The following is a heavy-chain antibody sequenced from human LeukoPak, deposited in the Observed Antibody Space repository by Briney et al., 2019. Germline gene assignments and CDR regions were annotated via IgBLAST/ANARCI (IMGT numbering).Heavy chain of an antibody. CDR2: IRYDGSNK. J-gene: IGHJ4*02. Sequence: GGSLRLSCAASGFTFSSYGMHWVRQAPGKGLEWVAFIRYDGSNKYYADSVKGRFTISRDNSKNTLYLQMNSLRAEDTAVYYCAKDLITMVRGERTNFFDYWGQGTLVTVSS. CDR3: AKDLITMVRGERTNFFDY. CDR1: GFTFSSYG. D-gene: IGHD3-10*01. V-gene: IGHV3-30*02.